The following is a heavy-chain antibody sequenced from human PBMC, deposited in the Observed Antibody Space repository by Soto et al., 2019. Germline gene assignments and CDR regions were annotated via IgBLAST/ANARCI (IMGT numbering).Heavy chain of an antibody. CDR2: IYYSGST. CDR3: ARRPIGDPADLFDY. J-gene: IGHJ4*02. CDR1: GGSISSGGYY. Sequence: SETLSLTCTVSGGSISSGGYYWSWIRQHPGKGLEWIGYIYYSGSTYYNPSLKSRVTISVDTSKNQFSLKLSSVTAADTAVYYCARRPIGDPADLFDYWGQGTLVTVSS. D-gene: IGHD2-21*02. V-gene: IGHV4-31*03.